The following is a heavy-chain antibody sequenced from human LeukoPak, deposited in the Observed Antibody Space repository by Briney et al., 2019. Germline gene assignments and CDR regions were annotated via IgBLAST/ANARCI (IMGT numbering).Heavy chain of an antibody. D-gene: IGHD6-19*01. Sequence: PGGSLRLSCAASGFTFSSYAMHWVRQAPGKGLEYVSAISSNGGSTYYANSVKGRFTISRDNSKNTLYLQMGSLRAEDMAVYYCARGGSSGWYPYDYWGQGTLVTVSS. CDR1: GFTFSSYA. CDR2: ISSNGGST. CDR3: ARGGSSGWYPYDY. J-gene: IGHJ4*02. V-gene: IGHV3-64*01.